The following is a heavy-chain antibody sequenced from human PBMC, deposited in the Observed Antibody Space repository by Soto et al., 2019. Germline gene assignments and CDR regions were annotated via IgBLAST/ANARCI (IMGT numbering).Heavy chain of an antibody. J-gene: IGHJ5*02. CDR3: ASELFCGESFWFDP. CDR2: ISYRGST. D-gene: IGHD3-10*01. V-gene: IGHV4-39*01. CDR1: GGSLSSSSYY. Sequence: SETLSLTWTVSGGSLSSSSYYLGWIRQPPGKGLEWIASISYRGSTNFNPSLKSRVTISVDTSQNQFPLTLRSVTSADTAVYYCASELFCGESFWFDPWGPGTLVTVSS.